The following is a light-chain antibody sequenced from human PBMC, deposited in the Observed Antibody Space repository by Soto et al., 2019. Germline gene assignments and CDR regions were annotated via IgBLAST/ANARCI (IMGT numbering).Light chain of an antibody. CDR3: QQYGNAPT. J-gene: IGKJ1*01. V-gene: IGKV3-20*01. CDR2: GAS. CDR1: QSVRSN. Sequence: EIVLTQSPGTLSLSPGERATLSCRASQSVRSNLGWYQQKPGQAPRLLIYGASSRATGIPDRFSGSGSGADFTLTISRLEPEDSAVYWGQQYGNAPTFGQGTKVEIK.